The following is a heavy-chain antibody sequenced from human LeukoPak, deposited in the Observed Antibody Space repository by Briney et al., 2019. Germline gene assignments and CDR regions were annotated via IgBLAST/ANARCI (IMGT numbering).Heavy chain of an antibody. V-gene: IGHV1-3*02. CDR2: SNAGNGNT. J-gene: IGHJ6*02. CDR1: GYTFTSYA. D-gene: IGHD3-10*01. CDR3: AAASVLWFGESPLSGMDV. Sequence: ASVKVSCKASGYTFTSYAMHWVRQAPGQRLEWMGWSNAGNGNTKYSQEFQGRVTITRDTSASTAYMELSSLRSEDTAVYYCAAASVLWFGESPLSGMDVWGQGTTVTVSS.